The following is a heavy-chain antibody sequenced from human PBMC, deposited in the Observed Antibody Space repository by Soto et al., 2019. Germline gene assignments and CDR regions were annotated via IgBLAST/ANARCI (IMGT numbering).Heavy chain of an antibody. CDR2: IFHTGST. Sequence: QVQLQESGPGLVKPSGTLSLTCVVSSGSISSSNWWSWVRQPPGKGLEWIGEIFHTGSTNYNPSLNSRVTISIDKSKNQFSLNLRSVTAADTAVYFCARAGTLTSGKGSYDDYWGQGTLVTVSS. J-gene: IGHJ4*02. V-gene: IGHV4-4*02. CDR3: ARAGTLTSGKGSYDDY. CDR1: SGSISSSNW. D-gene: IGHD3-16*01.